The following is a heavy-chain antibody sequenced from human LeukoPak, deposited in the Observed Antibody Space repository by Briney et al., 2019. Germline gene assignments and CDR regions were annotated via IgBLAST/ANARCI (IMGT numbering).Heavy chain of an antibody. CDR2: INPNSGGT. Sequence: ASVKVSCKASGYTFTGYYMHWVRQAPGQGLEWMGWINPNSGGTNYAQKFQGRVTMTRDTSISTAYMELSRLRSDDTAVYYCARDFVVTFGGVGGIMDVWGKGTTVTVSS. J-gene: IGHJ6*04. CDR1: GYTFTGYY. V-gene: IGHV1-2*02. CDR3: ARDFVVTFGGVGGIMDV. D-gene: IGHD3-16*01.